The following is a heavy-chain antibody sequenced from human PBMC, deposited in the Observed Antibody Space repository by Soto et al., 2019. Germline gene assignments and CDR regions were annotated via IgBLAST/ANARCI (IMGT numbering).Heavy chain of an antibody. CDR3: ARDNRGYYDSSGYYYPQLVDY. CDR2: IIPIFGTA. Sequence: QVQLVQSGAEVKKPGSSVKVSCKASGGTFSSYAISWVRQAPGQWLEWMGGIIPIFGTANYAQKFQGRVTITADESTSTAYMELSSLRSEDTAVYYCARDNRGYYDSSGYYYPQLVDYWGQGNLVTVSS. CDR1: GGTFSSYA. D-gene: IGHD3-22*01. J-gene: IGHJ4*02. V-gene: IGHV1-69*01.